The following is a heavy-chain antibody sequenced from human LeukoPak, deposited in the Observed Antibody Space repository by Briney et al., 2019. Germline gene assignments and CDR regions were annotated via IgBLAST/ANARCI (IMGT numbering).Heavy chain of an antibody. CDR1: GFTFSSYG. CDR2: IWYDGSNK. J-gene: IGHJ4*02. D-gene: IGHD2-2*01. Sequence: GRSLRLSCAASGFTFSSYGMHWVRQAPGKGLEWVAVIWYDGSNKYYADSVKGRFTISRDNSKNTLYLQMNSLRAEDTAVYYCASANSTSKNYYFDYWGQGTLVTVSS. V-gene: IGHV3-33*01. CDR3: ASANSTSKNYYFDY.